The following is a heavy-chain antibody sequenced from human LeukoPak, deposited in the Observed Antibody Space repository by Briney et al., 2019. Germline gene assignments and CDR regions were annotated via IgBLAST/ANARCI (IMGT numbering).Heavy chain of an antibody. Sequence: GGSLTLSCTASGFTFSSYSMNWVRQPPGKGLEWVSSISSSGSHIYYADSVKGRFTISRDNDKNSLYLQLNSLRDEDTAVYYCARIPGDYWGQGTLVTVSS. D-gene: IGHD2-2*02. CDR3: ARIPGDY. CDR1: GFTFSSYS. CDR2: ISSSGSHI. J-gene: IGHJ4*02. V-gene: IGHV3-21*01.